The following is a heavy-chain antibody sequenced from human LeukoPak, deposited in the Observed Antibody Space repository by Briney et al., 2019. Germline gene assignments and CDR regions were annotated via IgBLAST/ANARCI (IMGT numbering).Heavy chain of an antibody. D-gene: IGHD2-2*01. CDR2: INSDGSST. J-gene: IGHJ5*02. Sequence: HTGGSLRLSCAASGFTFSSYWMHWVRQAPGTGLVWVSRINSDGSSTSYADSVKGRFTISRDNAKNTLYLQMNSLRAEDTAVYYCARGVGYCSSTSCYWWFDPWGQGTLVTVSS. V-gene: IGHV3-74*01. CDR3: ARGVGYCSSTSCYWWFDP. CDR1: GFTFSSYW.